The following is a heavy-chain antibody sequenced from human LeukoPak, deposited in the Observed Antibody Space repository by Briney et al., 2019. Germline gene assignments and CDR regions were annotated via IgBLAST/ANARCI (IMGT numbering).Heavy chain of an antibody. CDR3: ARFPDSSGWSFDY. Sequence: SETLSLTCAVYGGSFSGYYWSWIRQPPGKGLEWIGEINHSGSTNYNPSLKSRVTISVDTSKNQFSLKLSSVTAAGTAVYYCARFPDSSGWSFDYWGQGTLVTVSS. CDR1: GGSFSGYY. CDR2: INHSGST. J-gene: IGHJ4*02. V-gene: IGHV4-34*01. D-gene: IGHD6-19*01.